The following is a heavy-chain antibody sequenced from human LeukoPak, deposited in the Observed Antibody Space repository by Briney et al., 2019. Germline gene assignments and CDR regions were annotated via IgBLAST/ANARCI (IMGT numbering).Heavy chain of an antibody. CDR1: GFTFSSYA. D-gene: IGHD3-22*01. J-gene: IGHJ4*02. CDR2: ISGSGGST. Sequence: PGGSLRLSCAASGFTFSSYAMSWVRQAPGKGLEWVSAISGSGGSTYYADSGKGRFTISRDNSKNTLYLQMNSLRAEDTAVYYCAKGDVYYYDSSGYYYDYWGQGTLVTVSS. CDR3: AKGDVYYYDSSGYYYDY. V-gene: IGHV3-23*01.